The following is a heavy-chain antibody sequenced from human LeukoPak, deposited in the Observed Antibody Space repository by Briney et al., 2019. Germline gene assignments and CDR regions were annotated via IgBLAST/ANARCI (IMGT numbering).Heavy chain of an antibody. CDR2: INSDGINT. CDR3: ARDLGQYYDTSDNWFDP. CDR1: GFTFSNYW. J-gene: IGHJ5*02. Sequence: GGSLRLSCAASGFTFSNYWMHWVRQAPGKGLVWVSRINSDGINTSYADSVKGRFTISRDNAKNTLNLQMNSLRAEDTAVYYCARDLGQYYDTSDNWFDPWGQGTMVTVSS. V-gene: IGHV3-74*01. D-gene: IGHD3-22*01.